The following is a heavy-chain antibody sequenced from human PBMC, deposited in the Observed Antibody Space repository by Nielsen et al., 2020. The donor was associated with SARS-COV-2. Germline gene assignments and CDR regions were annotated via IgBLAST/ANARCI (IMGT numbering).Heavy chain of an antibody. CDR2: ISASSLNI. J-gene: IGHJ4*02. D-gene: IGHD5-12*01. CDR3: ARFSSGYARD. Sequence: GESLKISCAASGFTFDTYAMNWVRQAPGKGLEWVSYISASSLNIRYAASVEGRFTVSRDNAKNSLYLQMNSRRAEDTAVYYCARFSSGYARDWGQGTLVTVSS. V-gene: IGHV3-48*01. CDR1: GFTFDTYA.